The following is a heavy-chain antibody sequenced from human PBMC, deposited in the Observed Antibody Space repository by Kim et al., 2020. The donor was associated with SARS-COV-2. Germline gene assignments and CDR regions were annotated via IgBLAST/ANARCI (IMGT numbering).Heavy chain of an antibody. J-gene: IGHJ2*01. CDR3: ARSSPTTVTTHGHFDL. V-gene: IGHV3-21*01. D-gene: IGHD4-17*01. Sequence: SVKGRFTISRDNAKNSLYLQMNSLRAEDTAVYYCARSSPTTVTTHGHFDLWGRGTLVTVSS.